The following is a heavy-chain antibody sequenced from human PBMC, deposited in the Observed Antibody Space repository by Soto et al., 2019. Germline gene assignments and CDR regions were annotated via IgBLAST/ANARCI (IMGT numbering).Heavy chain of an antibody. J-gene: IGHJ5*02. Sequence: EVQLVESGGGLVQRGGSLRLSCAASGFTFSDYWMHWVRQAPGKGPVWLSRINGDGSNTNHAHFVKGRFTISRDNAKNTLYLQINSLRAEDTAVYYCVRSMTTLTIDWLDPWGRGTQVTVS. CDR2: INGDGSNT. D-gene: IGHD4-17*01. CDR3: VRSMTTLTIDWLDP. CDR1: GFTFSDYW. V-gene: IGHV3-74*01.